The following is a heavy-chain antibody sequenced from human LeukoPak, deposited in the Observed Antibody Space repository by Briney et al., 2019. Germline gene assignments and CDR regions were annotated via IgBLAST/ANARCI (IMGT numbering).Heavy chain of an antibody. CDR3: ARDRDSSSSPFDY. CDR2: IIPIFGTA. J-gene: IGHJ4*02. Sequence: GASLKVSCKASGGTFSSYAISWVRQAPGQGLEWMGGIIPIFGTANYAQKFQGRVTITADESTSTAYMELSSLRSEDTAVYYCARDRDSSSSPFDYWGQGTLVTVSS. V-gene: IGHV1-69*13. CDR1: GGTFSSYA. D-gene: IGHD6-6*01.